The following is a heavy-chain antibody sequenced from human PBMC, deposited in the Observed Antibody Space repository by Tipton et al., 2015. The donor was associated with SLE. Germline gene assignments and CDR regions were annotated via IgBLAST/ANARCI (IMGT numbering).Heavy chain of an antibody. V-gene: IGHV4-39*07. Sequence: TLSLTCTVSVGSISSTNYYWGWIRQPPGKGLEWIGSISYSGSTYYNTSFKSRVAIAVDTSKNQFSLNLSSVTAADTAVYYCATGEVVVVPGATPYFYYHAMDVWGQGTTVTVSS. D-gene: IGHD2-2*01. CDR2: ISYSGST. J-gene: IGHJ6*02. CDR1: VGSISSTNYY. CDR3: ATGEVVVVPGATPYFYYHAMDV.